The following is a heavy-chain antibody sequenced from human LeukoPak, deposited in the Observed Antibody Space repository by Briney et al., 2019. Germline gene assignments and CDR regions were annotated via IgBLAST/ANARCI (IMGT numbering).Heavy chain of an antibody. V-gene: IGHV4-4*07. Sequence: SETVTLTCTVSGGYVTTHYWSWIQQYAWKGLDLIERNYGSGSTNYRPSLKSRVTMSLDTSKNQFSLKLSSVTAADTAVYYCAREGDDGYSFGYPISYWGQGSLVTVSS. CDR1: GGYVTTHY. J-gene: IGHJ4*02. D-gene: IGHD5-18*01. CDR2: NYGSGST. CDR3: AREGDDGYSFGYPISY.